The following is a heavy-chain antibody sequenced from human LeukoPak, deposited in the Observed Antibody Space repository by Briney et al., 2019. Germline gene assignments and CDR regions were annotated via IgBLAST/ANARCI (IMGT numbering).Heavy chain of an antibody. CDR2: IGASGEST. Sequence: GGSLRLSCAASGFTFSVAAMTWVRQAPGKGLEWVSLIGASGESTYYAGSVKGRFTISRDNSKNTLSLQMNSLRVEDTAMYFCAKDIQLSTWGLGTMVTVSS. CDR3: AKDIQLST. V-gene: IGHV3-23*01. J-gene: IGHJ3*01. D-gene: IGHD5-24*01. CDR1: GFTFSVAA.